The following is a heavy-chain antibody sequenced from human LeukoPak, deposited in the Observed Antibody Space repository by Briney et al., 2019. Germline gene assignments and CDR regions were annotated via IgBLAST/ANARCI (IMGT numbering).Heavy chain of an antibody. J-gene: IGHJ5*02. CDR2: VYSSGSA. Sequence: SWIRQSAGKGLEWIGRVYSSGSANYNPSLKSRLTMAVDTSKNQISLKLTSVTAADTAVYYCARDSGFWTFDPWGQGALVTVSS. D-gene: IGHD3/OR15-3a*01. V-gene: IGHV4-4*07. CDR3: ARDSGFWTFDP.